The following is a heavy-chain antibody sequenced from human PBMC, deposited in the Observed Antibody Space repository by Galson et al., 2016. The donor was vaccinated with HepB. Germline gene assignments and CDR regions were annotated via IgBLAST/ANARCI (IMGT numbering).Heavy chain of an antibody. J-gene: IGHJ6*02. Sequence: SETLSLTCTVSGGSISNYYWTWIRQSPGKGLDWIGYIYYSGSTNYNPYYSGSTKYNPSLKSRVTISADMSNNQFSLRLTSVTAADTAVYYCARDRWMGNFYYGFAVWGQGTTVTVSS. D-gene: IGHD4-23*01. CDR2: IYYSGST. V-gene: IGHV4-59*01. CDR1: GGSISNYY. CDR3: ARDRWMGNFYYGFAV.